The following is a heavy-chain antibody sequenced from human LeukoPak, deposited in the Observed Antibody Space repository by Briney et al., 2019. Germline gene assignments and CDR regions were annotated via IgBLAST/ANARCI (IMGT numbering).Heavy chain of an antibody. Sequence: GGSLRFSCAASGFTFSSYSMNWVRQAPGKGLEWVSYISSSSSTIYYAGSVKGRFTISRDNAKNSLFLQMNSLRAEDTAVYYCARSRGSSGSYPFDYWGQGTLVTVSS. V-gene: IGHV3-48*01. CDR1: GFTFSSYS. D-gene: IGHD1-26*01. J-gene: IGHJ4*02. CDR2: ISSSSSTI. CDR3: ARSRGSSGSYPFDY.